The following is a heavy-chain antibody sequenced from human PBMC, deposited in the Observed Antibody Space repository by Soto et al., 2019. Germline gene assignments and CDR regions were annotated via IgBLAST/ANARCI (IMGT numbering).Heavy chain of an antibody. Sequence: QVQLVQSGAEVKKPGSSVKVSCKASGGTFSSYTISWVRQAPGQGLEWMGRIIPILGIANYAQKFQGRVTITADKSTSTAYMELSSLRSEYTAVYYCARDTLAAAGSENWFDSWGQGTLVTVSS. J-gene: IGHJ5*01. CDR3: ARDTLAAAGSENWFDS. D-gene: IGHD6-13*01. V-gene: IGHV1-69*08. CDR1: GGTFSSYT. CDR2: IIPILGIA.